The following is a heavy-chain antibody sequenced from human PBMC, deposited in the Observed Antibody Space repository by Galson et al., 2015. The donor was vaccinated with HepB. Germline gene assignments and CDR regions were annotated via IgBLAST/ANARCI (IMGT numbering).Heavy chain of an antibody. J-gene: IGHJ1*01. Sequence: SVKVSCKASGYTFTSYAMHWVRQAPGQRLEWMGWINAGNGNTEYSQKFQGRVTITRDTSASTAYMELSSLRSEDTAVYYCARGRGSSSWYGEYFQHWGQGTLVTVSS. V-gene: IGHV1-3*01. CDR2: INAGNGNT. CDR1: GYTFTSYA. D-gene: IGHD6-13*01. CDR3: ARGRGSSSWYGEYFQH.